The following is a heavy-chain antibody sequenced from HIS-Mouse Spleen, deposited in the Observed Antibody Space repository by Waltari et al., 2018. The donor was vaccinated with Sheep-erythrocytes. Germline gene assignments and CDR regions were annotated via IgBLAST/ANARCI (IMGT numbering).Heavy chain of an antibody. CDR1: GFTFSSYG. D-gene: IGHD3-16*01. Sequence: QVQLVESGGGVVQPGRSLRLSCAASGFTFSSYGMHWVRQAPGKGLGVVAVIAYDGSNKYYADSVKGRFTISRDNSKNTLYLQMNSLRAEDTAVYYCAKGGFGGNSNDAFDIWGQGTMVTVSS. J-gene: IGHJ3*02. CDR3: AKGGFGGNSNDAFDI. V-gene: IGHV3-30*18. CDR2: IAYDGSNK.